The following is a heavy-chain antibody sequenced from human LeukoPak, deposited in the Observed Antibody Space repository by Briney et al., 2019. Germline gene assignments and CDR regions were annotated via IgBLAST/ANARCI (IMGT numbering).Heavy chain of an antibody. J-gene: IGHJ4*02. CDR2: IKEDGRQT. D-gene: IGHD3-22*01. V-gene: IGHV3-7*01. CDR3: YGTRGY. CDR1: GFTFSSYW. Sequence: GGSLRLSCAASGFTFSSYWQMWVRQAPGKGLQWVATIKEDGRQTYYVDSVMGRFTISIDSAKNSLYLQMNSLRVEETAVYYCYGTRGYWGQGALVTVSS.